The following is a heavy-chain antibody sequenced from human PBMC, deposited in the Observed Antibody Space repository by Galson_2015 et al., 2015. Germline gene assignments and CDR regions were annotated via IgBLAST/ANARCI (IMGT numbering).Heavy chain of an antibody. CDR1: GFTFSDYY. Sequence: SLRLSCAASGFTFSDYYMSWIRQAPGKGLEWVSYISSSSSYTNYADSVKGRFTISRDNAKNSLYLQMNSLRAEDTAVYYCARDRGTMVRGGEADWGQGTLVTVSS. J-gene: IGHJ4*02. V-gene: IGHV3-11*06. CDR2: ISSSSSYT. CDR3: ARDRGTMVRGGEAD. D-gene: IGHD3-10*01.